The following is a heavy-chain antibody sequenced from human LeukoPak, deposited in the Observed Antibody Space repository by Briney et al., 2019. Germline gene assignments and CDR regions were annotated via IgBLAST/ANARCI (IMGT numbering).Heavy chain of an antibody. Sequence: SETLSPTCTVSGGSISSSSYYWGWIRQPPGKGLEWIGSIYYSGSTYYNPSLKSRVTISVDTSKNQFSLKLSSVTAADTAVYYCARDLIGWSSVVPAATPAPWGQGTLVTVSS. J-gene: IGHJ5*02. CDR2: IYYSGST. D-gene: IGHD2-2*02. CDR1: GGSISSSSYY. V-gene: IGHV4-39*07. CDR3: ARDLIGWSSVVPAATPAP.